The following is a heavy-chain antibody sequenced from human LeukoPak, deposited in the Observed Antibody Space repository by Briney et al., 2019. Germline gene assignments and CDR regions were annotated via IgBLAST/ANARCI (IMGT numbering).Heavy chain of an antibody. J-gene: IGHJ4*02. CDR1: GGSISSGSYY. D-gene: IGHD3-9*01. CDR3: ARGSDLLTGYYYFDY. V-gene: IGHV4-61*02. Sequence: SETLSLTCTVSGGSISSGSYYWSWIRQPAGKGLEWIGRIYTSGSTNYNPSPKSRVTLSVDTSKNQFSLNLNSVTAADTAVYYCARGSDLLTGYYYFDYWGQGTLVTVSS. CDR2: IYTSGST.